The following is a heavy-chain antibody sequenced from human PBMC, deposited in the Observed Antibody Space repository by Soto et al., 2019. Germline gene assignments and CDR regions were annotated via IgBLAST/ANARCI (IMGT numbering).Heavy chain of an antibody. J-gene: IGHJ4*02. Sequence: GGSLRLSCAASGFTFSSYAMSWVRQAPGKGLEWVSAISGSGGSTYYADSVKGPFTISRDNTKNTLYLQMNSLRAEDKAVYYWAKAGLERSIVVVPAAPIDYWGQGTLVTVSS. CDR2: ISGSGGST. CDR3: AKAGLERSIVVVPAAPIDY. D-gene: IGHD2-2*01. V-gene: IGHV3-23*01. CDR1: GFTFSSYA.